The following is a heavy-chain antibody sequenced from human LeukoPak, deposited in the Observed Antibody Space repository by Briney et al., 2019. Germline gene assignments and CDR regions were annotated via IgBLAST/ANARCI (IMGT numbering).Heavy chain of an antibody. D-gene: IGHD3-3*01. Sequence: SETLSLTCTVSGGSISSSSYYWGRIRQPPGKGLEWIGSIYYSGSTYYNPSLKSRVTISVDTSKNQFSLKLSSVTAADTAVYYCARVFYDFWSGYYPSYFDYWGQGTLVTVSS. CDR2: IYYSGST. J-gene: IGHJ4*02. CDR1: GGSISSSSYY. V-gene: IGHV4-39*07. CDR3: ARVFYDFWSGYYPSYFDY.